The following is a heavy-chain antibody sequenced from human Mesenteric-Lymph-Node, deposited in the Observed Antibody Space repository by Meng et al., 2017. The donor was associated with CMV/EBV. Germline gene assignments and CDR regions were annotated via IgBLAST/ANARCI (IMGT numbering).Heavy chain of an antibody. Sequence: GGSLRLSCAASGFTFSNHWMHWVRQAPGKGLVWVSRISSDGRGTNYAASVKGRFTISRDNSKNTLYLQMNSLRVEDTAVYYCARVIHDYGDYGRFDYWGQGTLVTVSS. CDR1: GFTFSNHW. CDR3: ARVIHDYGDYGRFDY. CDR2: ISSDGRGT. V-gene: IGHV3-74*01. J-gene: IGHJ4*02. D-gene: IGHD4-17*01.